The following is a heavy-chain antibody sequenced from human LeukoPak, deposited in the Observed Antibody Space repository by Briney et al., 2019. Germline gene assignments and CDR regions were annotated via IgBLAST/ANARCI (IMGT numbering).Heavy chain of an antibody. D-gene: IGHD5-18*01. V-gene: IGHV3-48*04. CDR1: GFTFSSYS. CDR3: ARDLWADTAMVPFGY. J-gene: IGHJ4*02. CDR2: ISSSSSTI. Sequence: PGGSLRLSCAASGFTFSSYSMNWVRQAPGKGLEWVSYISSSSSTIYYADSVKGRFTISRDNAKNSLYLQMNSLRAEDTAVYYCARDLWADTAMVPFGYWGQGTLVTVSS.